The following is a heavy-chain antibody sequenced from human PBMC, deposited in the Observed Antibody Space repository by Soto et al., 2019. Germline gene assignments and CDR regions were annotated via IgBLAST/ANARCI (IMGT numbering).Heavy chain of an antibody. V-gene: IGHV3-48*03. Sequence: GGSLRLSCAVSGFTFSSYEMNWVRQAPGKGLEWVSYIGTSGKTIYYADSVRGRFTISRDNAKNSLYLQMNSLRAEDTAVYYCARIRNYGDLSWGKYYYYYGMYVWGQGSTVTVAS. CDR3: ARIRNYGDLSWGKYYYYYGMYV. J-gene: IGHJ6*02. CDR2: IGTSGKTI. CDR1: GFTFSSYE. D-gene: IGHD3-10*01.